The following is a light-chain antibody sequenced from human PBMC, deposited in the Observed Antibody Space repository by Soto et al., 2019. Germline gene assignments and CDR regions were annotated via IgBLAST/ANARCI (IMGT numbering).Light chain of an antibody. Sequence: EIVLTQSPGTVSLSPGERATLSCRASQSIASSFLSWYQQKPGQAPRLLIYGASTRATGIPDRFSGTGSARDFTLTISRLEPEDFAVYFCQQGWTFGPGTKVEIK. CDR1: QSIASSF. CDR2: GAS. V-gene: IGKV3-20*01. CDR3: QQGWT. J-gene: IGKJ1*01.